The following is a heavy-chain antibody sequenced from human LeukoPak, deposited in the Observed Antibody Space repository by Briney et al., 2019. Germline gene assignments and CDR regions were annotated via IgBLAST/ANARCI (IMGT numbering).Heavy chain of an antibody. V-gene: IGHV4-34*01. CDR3: ARRVRGVNDAFDI. CDR2: INHSGST. Sequence: SETLSLTCAVYGGSFSGYYWSWIRQPPGKGLEWIGEINHSGSTNYNSSLKSRVTISVDTTNSQFSLRLNSVTAADTAVYYCARRVRGVNDAFDIWGQGTKVTVSS. J-gene: IGHJ3*02. CDR1: GGSFSGYY. D-gene: IGHD3-10*01.